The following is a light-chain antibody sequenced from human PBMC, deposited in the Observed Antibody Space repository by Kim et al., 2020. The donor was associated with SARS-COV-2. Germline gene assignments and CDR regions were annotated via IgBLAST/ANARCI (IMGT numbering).Light chain of an antibody. CDR2: PAS. V-gene: IGKV1-9*01. J-gene: IGKJ4*01. Sequence: DIQLTQSPSFLSACVGDRVTITCRASQGISSSLAWYQQKPGKAPRLLIYPASILQTGVPTRFSGSGSGTEFTLTITSLQPEDFATYYCQQLNSYPLTFGGGTKVDIK. CDR3: QQLNSYPLT. CDR1: QGISSS.